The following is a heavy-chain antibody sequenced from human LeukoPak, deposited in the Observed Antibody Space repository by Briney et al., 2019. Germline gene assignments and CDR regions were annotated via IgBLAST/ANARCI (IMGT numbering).Heavy chain of an antibody. V-gene: IGHV3-30-3*01. J-gene: IGHJ4*02. CDR1: GFTFSSYA. CDR2: ISYDGSNK. CDR3: AKGRALEVVAAFNY. Sequence: GRSLRLSCAASGFTFSSYAMHWVRQAPGKGLEWVAVISYDGSNKYYADSVKGRFTISRDSSKNTLYLQMNSLRADDTAVYYCAKGRALEVVAAFNYWGQGTVVTVSS. D-gene: IGHD2-15*01.